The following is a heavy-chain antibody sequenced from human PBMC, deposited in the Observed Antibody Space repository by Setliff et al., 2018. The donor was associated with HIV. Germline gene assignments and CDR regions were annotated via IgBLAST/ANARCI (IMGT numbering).Heavy chain of an antibody. CDR2: TYNSAST. CDR3: ARHSPSDY. CDR1: GGSISTSNW. V-gene: IGHV4-59*08. Sequence: SETLSLTCTVSGGSISTSNWWGWIRQPPGKGLEWIGYTYNSASTSYNPSLKSRVTISVDTSKNQFSLKLSSVTAADTAVYYCARHSPSDYWGQGTLVTVSS. J-gene: IGHJ4*02.